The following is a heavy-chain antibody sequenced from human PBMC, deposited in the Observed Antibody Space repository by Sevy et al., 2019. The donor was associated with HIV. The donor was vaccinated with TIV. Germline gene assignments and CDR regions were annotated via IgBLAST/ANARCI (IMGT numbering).Heavy chain of an antibody. D-gene: IGHD6-6*01. CDR3: ARVLRSSSGTDY. Sequence: ASVKVSCKASRYTFTDYFMHWVRQAPGQGLEWMGWINPNSGGTNYAQKFQGRVTMTRDTSISTAYMELTRLRSDDTAVYYCARVLRSSSGTDYWGQGTLVTVSS. J-gene: IGHJ4*02. CDR2: INPNSGGT. V-gene: IGHV1-2*02. CDR1: RYTFTDYF.